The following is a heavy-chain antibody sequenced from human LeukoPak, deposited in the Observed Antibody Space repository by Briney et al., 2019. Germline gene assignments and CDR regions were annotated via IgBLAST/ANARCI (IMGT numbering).Heavy chain of an antibody. Sequence: ASVKVSCKASGYTFTSYDINWVRQATGQGLEWMGWMNPNSGNTGYAQKFQGRVTITRNTSISTAYMELSSLRSEDTAVYYCARTGGCSGGSCYAFDYWGQGTPVTVSS. D-gene: IGHD2-15*01. V-gene: IGHV1-8*03. CDR1: GYTFTSYD. J-gene: IGHJ4*02. CDR2: MNPNSGNT. CDR3: ARTGGCSGGSCYAFDY.